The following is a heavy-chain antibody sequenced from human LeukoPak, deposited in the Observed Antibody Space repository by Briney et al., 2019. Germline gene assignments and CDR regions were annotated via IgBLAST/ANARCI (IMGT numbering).Heavy chain of an antibody. J-gene: IGHJ4*02. D-gene: IGHD6-19*01. CDR2: IYYSGST. CDR3: ARLVAGASDY. Sequence: KPSETLSLTCTVSGGSISSYYWIWIRQPPGKGLEWIGYIYYSGSTNYNPSLKSRVTISVDTSKNQFSLKLSSVTAADTAVYYCARLVAGASDYWGQGTLVTVSS. CDR1: GGSISSYY. V-gene: IGHV4-59*08.